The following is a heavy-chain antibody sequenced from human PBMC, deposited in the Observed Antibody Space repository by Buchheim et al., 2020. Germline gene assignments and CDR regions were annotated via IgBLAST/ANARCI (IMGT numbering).Heavy chain of an antibody. CDR3: ARRTSCYPLGCGHFDY. CDR2: IKQDGSEK. V-gene: IGHV3-7*01. Sequence: EVQLVESGGGLVQPGGSLRLACAASGFTFSSYWMSWVRQAPGKGLEWVANIKQDGSEKYYVDSVKGRFTISRDNAKNSLYLQMNSLRAEDTAVYYCARRTSCYPLGCGHFDYWGQGTL. D-gene: IGHD2-2*01. J-gene: IGHJ4*02. CDR1: GFTFSSYW.